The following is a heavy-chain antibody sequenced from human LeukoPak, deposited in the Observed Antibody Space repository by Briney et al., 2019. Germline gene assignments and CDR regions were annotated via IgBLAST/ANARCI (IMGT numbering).Heavy chain of an antibody. CDR1: GFTFSSYG. V-gene: IGHV3-33*01. J-gene: IGHJ4*02. CDR2: SWYDGSNN. CDR3: ARSPPSYCSGGSCYGGGYYFDY. Sequence: GGSLRLSCAASGFTFSSYGMHWVRQAPGKGLEWVAVSWYDGSNNYYADSVKGRFTISRDNSKNTLYLQMNSLRAEDTAVYYCARSPPSYCSGGSCYGGGYYFDYWGQGTLVTVSS. D-gene: IGHD2-15*01.